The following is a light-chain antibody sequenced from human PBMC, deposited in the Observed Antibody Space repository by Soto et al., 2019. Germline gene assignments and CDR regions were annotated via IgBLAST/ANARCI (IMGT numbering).Light chain of an antibody. J-gene: IGLJ1*01. V-gene: IGLV1-40*01. CDR3: QSYDGGLSAHYV. CDR1: SSNIGSTYD. Sequence: QSALTQPPSVSGAPGQRVTISCTGSSSNIGSTYDVQWYQQLPGTAPKLLIYGNSNRPSGVPDRFSGSKSGTSASLAITGLQADDEADYYCQSYDGGLSAHYVLGTGTKVTVL. CDR2: GNS.